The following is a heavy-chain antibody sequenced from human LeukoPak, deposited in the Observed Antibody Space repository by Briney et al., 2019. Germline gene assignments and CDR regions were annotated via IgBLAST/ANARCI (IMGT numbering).Heavy chain of an antibody. CDR1: GGSISSGGYS. D-gene: IGHD3-16*01. J-gene: IGHJ4*02. CDR2: IYHSGST. V-gene: IGHV4-30-2*01. Sequence: SETLSLTCAVSGGSISSGGYSWSWIRQPPGKGLEWIGYIYHSGSTYYNPSLKSRVTISVDRSKNQFSLKLSSVTAADTAVYYCARASPELWVGYWGQGTLVTVSS. CDR3: ARASPELWVGY.